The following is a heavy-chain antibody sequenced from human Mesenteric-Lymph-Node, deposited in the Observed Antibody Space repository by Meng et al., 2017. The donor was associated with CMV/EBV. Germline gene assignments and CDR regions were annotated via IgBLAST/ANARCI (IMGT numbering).Heavy chain of an antibody. CDR2: INPNSAGT. D-gene: IGHD6-19*01. Sequence: ASVKVSCKASGYTFSGYYINWVRQAPGQGLEWVGWINPNSAGTNFAQKFQGRVTMTRDTSINTAYMELSRLRSDDTAVYYCARGSSGWYGKYSFDYWSQGTLVTVSS. CDR3: ARGSSGWYGKYSFDY. J-gene: IGHJ4*02. CDR1: GYTFSGYY. V-gene: IGHV1-2*02.